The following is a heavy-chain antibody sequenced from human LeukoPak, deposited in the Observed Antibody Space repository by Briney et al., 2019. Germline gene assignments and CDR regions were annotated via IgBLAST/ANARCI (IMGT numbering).Heavy chain of an antibody. CDR3: ARFWVPGAFDI. D-gene: IGHD3-16*01. Sequence: ASVTVSCMVSGYTLTELSIHWVRQAPGKGLECMGGFDPEDGEAIYAQKFQGRVTMTEDTSTDTAYMELSSLRSEDTAVYYCARFWVPGAFDIWGQGTMVTVSS. CDR1: GYTLTELS. V-gene: IGHV1-24*01. J-gene: IGHJ3*02. CDR2: FDPEDGEA.